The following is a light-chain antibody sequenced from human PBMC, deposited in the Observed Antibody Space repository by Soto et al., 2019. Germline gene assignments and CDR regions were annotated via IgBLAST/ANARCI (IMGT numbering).Light chain of an antibody. J-gene: IGKJ5*01. CDR3: QQYGNAPIT. CDR1: QSVTNSF. Sequence: EIVLTQSPGTLSLSPGERATLSCRASQSVTNSFLAWYQQKPGQAPRLLIYGASSRATGIPDRFSGSGSGTDFTLSISRLEVEDFAVYHCQQYGNAPITFGQGTRLEIK. V-gene: IGKV3-20*01. CDR2: GAS.